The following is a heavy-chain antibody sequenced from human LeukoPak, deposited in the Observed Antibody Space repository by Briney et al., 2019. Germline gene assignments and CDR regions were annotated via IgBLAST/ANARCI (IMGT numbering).Heavy chain of an antibody. D-gene: IGHD3-22*01. CDR1: GFTVSSNY. CDR3: ARDREPYYYDSSGPPAEYFQH. J-gene: IGHJ1*01. Sequence: GGSLRLSCAASGFTVSSNYMSWVRQAPGKGLEWVSVIYSGGSTYYADSVKGRFTISRDNSKNTLYLQMNSLRAEDTAVYYCARDREPYYYDSSGPPAEYFQHWGQGTLVTVSS. CDR2: IYSGGST. V-gene: IGHV3-66*01.